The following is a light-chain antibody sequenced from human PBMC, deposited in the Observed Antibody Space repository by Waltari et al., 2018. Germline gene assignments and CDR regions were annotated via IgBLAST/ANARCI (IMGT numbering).Light chain of an antibody. CDR1: QSMSSW. V-gene: IGKV1-5*03. CDR2: KAS. CDR3: QQYNNYPFT. J-gene: IGKJ3*01. Sequence: DIQMIKSPSTLSASVGDRVTITCRASQSMSSWLAWYQQKPGKDPKLLIYKASSLESGVPSRFSGSGSGTEFTLTISSLQPDDFATYDCQQYNNYPFTFGPGTKVDIK.